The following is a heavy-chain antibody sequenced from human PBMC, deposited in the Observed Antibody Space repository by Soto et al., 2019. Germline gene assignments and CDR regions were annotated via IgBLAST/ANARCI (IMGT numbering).Heavy chain of an antibody. CDR3: ARDGYRDYYYYMDV. V-gene: IGHV3-7*01. CDR1: GFTFSSYW. CDR2: IKQDGSEK. Sequence: EVQLVESGGGLVQPGGSLRLSCAASGFTFSSYWMSWVGQAPGKGLEWVANIKQDGSEKYYVDSVKGRFTISRDNAKNSLYLQMNSLRAEDTAVYYCARDGYRDYYYYMDVWGKGTTVTVSS. D-gene: IGHD1-1*01. J-gene: IGHJ6*03.